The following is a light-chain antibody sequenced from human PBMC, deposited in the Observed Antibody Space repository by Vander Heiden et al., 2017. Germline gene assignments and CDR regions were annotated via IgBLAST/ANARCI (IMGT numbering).Light chain of an antibody. CDR2: GAS. CDR1: PGISSH. Sequence: AIRMTPSPSSFSASTGARVTITCRASPGISSHLAWYQQKPGKAPKLLIYGASTLQRGVPSRFSGSGSGTDFTVTISVLQSEDFATYYCQRYYSYPVTFGGGTKLEIK. J-gene: IGKJ4*01. V-gene: IGKV1-8*01. CDR3: QRYYSYPVT.